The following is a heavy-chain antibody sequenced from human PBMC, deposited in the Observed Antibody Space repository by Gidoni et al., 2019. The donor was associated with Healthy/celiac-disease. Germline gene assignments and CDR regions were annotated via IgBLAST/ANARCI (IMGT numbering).Heavy chain of an antibody. CDR2: ISFSGST. V-gene: IGHV4-39*01. CDR3: AKRSARPYYYGMDV. J-gene: IGHJ6*02. CDR1: GGSISSSSYY. Sequence: QLQLQESGPGLVKPSETLSLTCTVSGGSISSSSYYWGWLRQPPGKGLEWIGSISFSGSTYYNPSLKSRVTISVDTSKNQFSLKLSSVTAADTAVYYCAKRSARPYYYGMDVWGQGTTVTVSS.